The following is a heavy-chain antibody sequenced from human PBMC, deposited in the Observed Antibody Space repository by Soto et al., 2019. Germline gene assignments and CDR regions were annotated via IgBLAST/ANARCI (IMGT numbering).Heavy chain of an antibody. Sequence: ASVKVSFKASGGTFSGYVINWVRQAPGQGLEWMGGIVPIFGTPNYAQKFQGRVTITADKSANTGYMELSSLRSDDTAVYYCARDLGGHTQEVFSHYYGMDVWGQGTTVTVSS. J-gene: IGHJ6*02. V-gene: IGHV1-69*06. CDR3: ARDLGGHTQEVFSHYYGMDV. CDR2: IVPIFGTP. CDR1: GGTFSGYV. D-gene: IGHD3-3*01.